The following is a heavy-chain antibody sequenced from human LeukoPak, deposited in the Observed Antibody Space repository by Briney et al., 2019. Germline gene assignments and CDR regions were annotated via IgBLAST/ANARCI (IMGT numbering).Heavy chain of an antibody. D-gene: IGHD1-14*01. Sequence: SQTLSLTCTVSGGSISSGSYYWSWIRQPAGKGLEWIGRIYTSGSTNYNPSLKSRVTISVDTSKNQFSLKLSSVTAADTAVYYCARVKVSHFDYWGQRTLVTVSS. J-gene: IGHJ4*02. CDR1: GGSISSGSYY. CDR3: ARVKVSHFDY. CDR2: IYTSGST. V-gene: IGHV4-61*02.